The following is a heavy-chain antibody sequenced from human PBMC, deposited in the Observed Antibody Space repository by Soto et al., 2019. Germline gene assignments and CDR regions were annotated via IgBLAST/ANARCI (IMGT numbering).Heavy chain of an antibody. CDR3: AKRGSGSYFDY. D-gene: IGHD1-26*01. J-gene: IGHJ4*02. Sequence: EVQLLESGGGWVQPGGSLRLSCAASGFTFSSYAMNWVRQAPGKGLEWVSVISGSGGSTYYADSVKGRFSISRDSSKNTLYLQMNSLRAEATAVYSCAKRGSGSYFDYWGQGTLVTVSS. CDR2: ISGSGGST. CDR1: GFTFSSYA. V-gene: IGHV3-23*01.